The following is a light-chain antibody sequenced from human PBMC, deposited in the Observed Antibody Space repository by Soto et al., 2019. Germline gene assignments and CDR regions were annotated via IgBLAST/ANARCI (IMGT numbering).Light chain of an antibody. J-gene: IGLJ2*01. Sequence: QSGLTQPASVSGSPGQSITISCTGTSSDIGGYIYVSWYQQHPGKAPKLMIFEVSNRPSGVSNRFSGSKSGDTASLTISGLQAEDEADYYCTSYTSSSTVLFGGGTKLTVL. CDR2: EVS. CDR3: TSYTSSSTVL. CDR1: SSDIGGYIY. V-gene: IGLV2-14*01.